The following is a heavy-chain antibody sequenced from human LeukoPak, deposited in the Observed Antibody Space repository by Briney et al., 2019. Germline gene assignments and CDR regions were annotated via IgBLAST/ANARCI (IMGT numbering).Heavy chain of an antibody. Sequence: ASVKVSCKASGYTFTGYYMHWVRQAPGQVLEWKGWINPNSGSTNYAQQFQGRVTMTRDTSISTAYMELSRLRSDDTAVYYCAKGPSVRYRTYGDYWGQGTLVTVSS. CDR3: AKGPSVRYRTYGDY. CDR2: INPNSGST. J-gene: IGHJ4*02. CDR1: GYTFTGYY. D-gene: IGHD5-18*01. V-gene: IGHV1-2*02.